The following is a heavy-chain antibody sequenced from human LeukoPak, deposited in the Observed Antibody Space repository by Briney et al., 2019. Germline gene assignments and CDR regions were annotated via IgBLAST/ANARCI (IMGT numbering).Heavy chain of an antibody. D-gene: IGHD2-21*01. CDR2: ISSTSTTM. V-gene: IGHV3-48*02. CDR3: ARVWQDYSGVDY. CDR1: GFTFSDYH. Sequence: PGRSLRLSCAASGFTFSDYHINWVRQAPGKGLEWLSYISSTSTTMFYADSVKGRFAISRDNAKSSLYLQMNSLRDEDTAVYYCARVWQDYSGVDYWGQGTLVTVSS. J-gene: IGHJ4*02.